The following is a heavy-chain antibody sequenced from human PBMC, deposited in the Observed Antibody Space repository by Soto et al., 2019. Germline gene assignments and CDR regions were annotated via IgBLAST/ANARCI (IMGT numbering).Heavy chain of an antibody. D-gene: IGHD6-13*01. J-gene: IGHJ3*02. CDR3: ARVYYSSSWYDAFDI. CDR1: GGSISSGGYY. CDR2: IYYSGST. Sequence: QVQLQESGPGLVKPSQTLSLTCTVSGGSISSGGYYWSWIRQHPGKGLEWIGYIYYSGSTYYNPSLKSRVTISVDTSKIQFCLKRSSVTAADTAVYYCARVYYSSSWYDAFDIWGQGTMVTVSS. V-gene: IGHV4-31*03.